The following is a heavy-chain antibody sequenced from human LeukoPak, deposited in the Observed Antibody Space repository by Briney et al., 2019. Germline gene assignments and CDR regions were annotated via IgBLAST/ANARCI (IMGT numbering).Heavy chain of an antibody. V-gene: IGHV3-48*01. CDR1: GFTFDSYS. D-gene: IGHD4-11*01. J-gene: IGHJ4*02. CDR2: ISNSGSPI. CDR3: ARGLALGLTVTPKAFDY. Sequence: PGGSLRLSRVVSGFTFDSYSMNWVRQAPGKGLEWISCISNSGSPIYYADSVKGRFTISRDKDKSSLYLQMNSLAADDTAVYYCARGLALGLTVTPKAFDYWGQGTLVTVSS.